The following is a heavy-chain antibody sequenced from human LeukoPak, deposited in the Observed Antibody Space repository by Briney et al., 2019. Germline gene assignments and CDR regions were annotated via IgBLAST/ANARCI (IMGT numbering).Heavy chain of an antibody. CDR1: GGSISSGGYY. D-gene: IGHD3-22*01. CDR2: IYYSGST. CDR3: ARDSSGYSYGMDV. J-gene: IGHJ6*02. V-gene: IGHV4-31*03. Sequence: SETLSLTCTVSGGSISSGGYYWSWIRQPPGKGLEWIGYIYYSGSTYYNPSLKSRVTISVDTSKNQFSLKLSSVTAADTAVYYCARDSSGYSYGMDVWGQGTTVTVSS.